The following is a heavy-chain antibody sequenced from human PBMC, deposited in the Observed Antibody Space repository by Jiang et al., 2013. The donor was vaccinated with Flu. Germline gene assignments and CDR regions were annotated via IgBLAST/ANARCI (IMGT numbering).Heavy chain of an antibody. CDR3: ARTTGTTMADY. D-gene: IGHD1-1*01. CDR2: IDWDDDK. V-gene: IGHV2-70*01. Sequence: IRQPPGKALEWLALIDWDDDKYYSTSLKTRLTISKDTSKNQVVLTMTNMDPVDTATYYCARTTGTTMADYWGQGTLVTVSS. J-gene: IGHJ4*02.